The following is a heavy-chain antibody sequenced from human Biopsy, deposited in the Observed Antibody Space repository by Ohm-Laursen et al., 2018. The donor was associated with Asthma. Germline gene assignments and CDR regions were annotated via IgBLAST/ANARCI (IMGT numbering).Heavy chain of an antibody. V-gene: IGHV4-39*06. J-gene: IGHJ5*02. CDR3: ARAAITGIRGWFDP. CDR2: IDQSGYT. Sequence: GTLSLTCTVSGAYINIGDYYWNWIRQPPGKGLEWIGEIDQSGYTNYNPSLKSRVTISADTSKNQFHLNLSSVTAADTAVYFCARAAITGIRGWFDPWGQGTQVTVSS. D-gene: IGHD1-20*01. CDR1: GAYINIGDYY.